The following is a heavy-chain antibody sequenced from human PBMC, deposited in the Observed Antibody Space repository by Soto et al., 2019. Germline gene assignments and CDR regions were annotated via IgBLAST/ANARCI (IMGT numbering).Heavy chain of an antibody. V-gene: IGHV3-23*01. D-gene: IGHD2-2*01. CDR3: AKETKIGYCGSTSCYFFDY. CDR1: GFTFTDYA. Sequence: GGSLRLSCAASGFTFTDYAMSWVRQAPGKGLEWVSAISRGNSKYYADSVTGRFTISRDNSKNTVFLQMNSLRAEDTAMYYCAKETKIGYCGSTSCYFFDYWGQGTLVTVSS. J-gene: IGHJ4*02. CDR2: ISRGNSK.